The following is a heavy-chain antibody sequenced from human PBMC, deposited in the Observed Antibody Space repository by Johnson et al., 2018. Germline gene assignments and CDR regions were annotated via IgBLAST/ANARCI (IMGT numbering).Heavy chain of an antibody. D-gene: IGHD1-26*01. CDR2: LSSSSSYI. J-gene: IGHJ1*01. Sequence: VQLVESGGGLVKPGGSLRLSCAASGFTFSSYSMNWVRQAPGKGLEWVSSLSSSSSYIYSADSVTGRFTISRDNAKNSMWLQMNSLRAEDTAVYYCATEGGSYGQNVSYFQHWGQGTLVTVSS. V-gene: IGHV3-21*01. CDR1: GFTFSSYS. CDR3: ATEGGSYGQNVSYFQH.